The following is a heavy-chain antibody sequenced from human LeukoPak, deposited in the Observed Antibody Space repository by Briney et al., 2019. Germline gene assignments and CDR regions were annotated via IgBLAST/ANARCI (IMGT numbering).Heavy chain of an antibody. CDR2: VYYTGRT. V-gene: IGHV4-39*01. CDR3: ASTHAGRYYTTFDS. J-gene: IGHJ4*02. CDR1: GDSISSASSY. Sequence: SETLSLTCTVSGDSISSASSYWAWVRQPPGKGLEWIGTVYYTGRTYNNPSLKSRISISIDTSSSQFSLKVASVSAADTAAYYCASTHAGRYYTTFDSWGQGTLVTVSS. D-gene: IGHD1-26*01.